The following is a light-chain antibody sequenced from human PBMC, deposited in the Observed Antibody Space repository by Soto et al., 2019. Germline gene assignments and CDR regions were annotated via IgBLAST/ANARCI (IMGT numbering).Light chain of an antibody. CDR1: QSISNW. Sequence: DIQMTQSPSTLSASVGDRITITCRASQSISNWLAWYQQKPGKAPKLLIYKASSLESGVPLRFSGGGSGTEFTLTISRLQPDDFATYYCQQYNSSFGQGTKVEIK. J-gene: IGKJ2*01. V-gene: IGKV1-5*03. CDR3: QQYNSS. CDR2: KAS.